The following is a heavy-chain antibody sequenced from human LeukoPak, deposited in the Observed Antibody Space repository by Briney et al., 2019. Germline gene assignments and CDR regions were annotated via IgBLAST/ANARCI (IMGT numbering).Heavy chain of an antibody. CDR1: GFTFSSYW. D-gene: IGHD5-12*01. Sequence: PGGSLRLSCAASGFTFSSYWMNWARQAPGKGLEWVASINHNGNVNYYVDSVKGRFTISRDNAKNSLYLQMNSLRAEDTAVYYCAGGALSGRTSYFDYWGQGTLVTVSS. CDR3: AGGALSGRTSYFDY. J-gene: IGHJ4*02. CDR2: INHNGNVN. V-gene: IGHV3-7*01.